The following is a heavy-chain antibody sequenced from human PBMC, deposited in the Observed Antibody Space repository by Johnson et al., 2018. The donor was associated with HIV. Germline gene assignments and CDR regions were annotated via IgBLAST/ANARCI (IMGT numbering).Heavy chain of an antibody. CDR1: GFSVSTSY. CDR2: ISCVGRT. J-gene: IGHJ3*02. D-gene: IGHD5-24*01. CDR3: AKDHPQMATIVGAFDI. V-gene: IGHV3-66*02. Sequence: VQLVESGGDLVQPGGSLRLSCAASGFSVSTSYMTWVRQAPGKGLAWVSSISCVGRTYYADTVKCRGSISRDTSKNTLDLQLNSLRAEDTAVYYCAKDHPQMATIVGAFDIWGQGTMVTVSS.